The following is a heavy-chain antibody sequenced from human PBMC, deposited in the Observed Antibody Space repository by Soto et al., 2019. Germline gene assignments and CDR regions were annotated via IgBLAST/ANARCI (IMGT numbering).Heavy chain of an antibody. J-gene: IGHJ5*02. Sequence: EVQLVESGGGLVQPGGSLRLSCAASGFTFSSYSMNWVRQAPGKGLEWVSYISSSSSTIYYADSVKGRFTISRDNAKNSLYQQMNSLRDEDTAVYYCAREWNPLNWFDHWGQGTLVTVSS. D-gene: IGHD1-1*01. CDR1: GFTFSSYS. CDR2: ISSSSSTI. CDR3: AREWNPLNWFDH. V-gene: IGHV3-48*02.